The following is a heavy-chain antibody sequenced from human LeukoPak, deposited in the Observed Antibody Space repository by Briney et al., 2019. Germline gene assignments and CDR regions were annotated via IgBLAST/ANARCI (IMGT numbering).Heavy chain of an antibody. CDR2: IYYSGST. V-gene: IGHV4-59*01. Sequence: KPSETLSLTCTVSGGSISSYYWSWLRQPPGKGLEWIGYIYYSGSTNYNPSLKSRVTISVDTSKNQFSLKLSSVTAADTAVYYCARGEEGYCSGGSCHTHAFDIWGQGTMVTVSS. CDR1: GGSISSYY. J-gene: IGHJ3*02. CDR3: ARGEEGYCSGGSCHTHAFDI. D-gene: IGHD2-15*01.